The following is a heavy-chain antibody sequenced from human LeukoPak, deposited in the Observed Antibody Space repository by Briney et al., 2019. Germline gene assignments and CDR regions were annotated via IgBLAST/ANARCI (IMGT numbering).Heavy chain of an antibody. D-gene: IGHD3-22*01. J-gene: IGHJ4*02. CDR2: IYYSGST. CDR1: GGSISSYY. CDR3: ARTSYYDSSGYYYDY. V-gene: IGHV4-59*01. Sequence: SETLSLTCTVSGGSISSYYWSWIRQPPGKGLEWIGYIYYSGSTNYNPSLKSRVTISVDTSKYQFSLKLSSVTAADTAVYYCARTSYYDSSGYYYDYWGQGTLVTVSS.